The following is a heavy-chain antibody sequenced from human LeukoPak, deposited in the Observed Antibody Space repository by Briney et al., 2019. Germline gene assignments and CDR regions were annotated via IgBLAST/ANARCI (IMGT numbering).Heavy chain of an antibody. CDR2: IYYSGST. Sequence: SQTLSLTCTVSGGSISSGGYDWSWIRQHPGKGLDWIGYIYYSGSTYYNPSLKSRVTISVDTSKNQFSLKLSSVTAADTAVYYCARAGVTMIVATSLGVAFDIWGQGTMVTVSS. V-gene: IGHV4-31*03. D-gene: IGHD3-22*01. CDR1: GGSISSGGYD. CDR3: ARAGVTMIVATSLGVAFDI. J-gene: IGHJ3*02.